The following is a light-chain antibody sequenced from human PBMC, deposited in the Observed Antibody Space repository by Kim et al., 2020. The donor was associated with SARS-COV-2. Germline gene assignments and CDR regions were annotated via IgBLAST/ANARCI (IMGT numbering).Light chain of an antibody. CDR3: EAWDDSLNGPV. V-gene: IGLV1-44*01. CDR2: SSN. J-gene: IGLJ3*02. Sequence: QSVLTQPPSTSGTPGQRVSISCSGGTSNIGRFRVQWYQRLPGAAPKLLVDSSNVRPSGVPDRFSGSKSGSTASLEIRGLQSEDEAEYYCEAWDDSLNGPVFGGGTKGAVL. CDR1: TSNIGRFR.